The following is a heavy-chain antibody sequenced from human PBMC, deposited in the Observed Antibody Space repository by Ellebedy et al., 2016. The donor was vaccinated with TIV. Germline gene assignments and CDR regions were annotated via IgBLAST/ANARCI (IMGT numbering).Heavy chain of an antibody. CDR3: AKVITLAAPYYYYMDV. Sequence: GGSLRLXCAASGFTFGDYGMNWVRQAPGKGLEWVSGISWSSNSIGYADSVRGRFTISRDNARNSLYLQMNSVRLEDTAVYFCAKVITLAAPYYYYMDVWGIGTTVTV. CDR1: GFTFGDYG. CDR2: ISWSSNSI. D-gene: IGHD6-13*01. J-gene: IGHJ6*03. V-gene: IGHV3-9*01.